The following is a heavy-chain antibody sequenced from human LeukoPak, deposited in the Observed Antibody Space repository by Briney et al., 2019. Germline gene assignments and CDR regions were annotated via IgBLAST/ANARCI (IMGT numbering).Heavy chain of an antibody. D-gene: IGHD5-12*01. J-gene: IGHJ4*02. CDR3: ARAPSFRDRRGYGGYGGFGIDY. Sequence: ASVKVSCKASGYTFTGYYMHWVRQAPGQGLEWMGWINPNSGGTNYSQKFQGRVTMTRDTSISTAYMELSRLSSDDPAVYYCARAPSFRDRRGYGGYGGFGIDYWGQGTLVTVSS. CDR2: INPNSGGT. CDR1: GYTFTGYY. V-gene: IGHV1-2*02.